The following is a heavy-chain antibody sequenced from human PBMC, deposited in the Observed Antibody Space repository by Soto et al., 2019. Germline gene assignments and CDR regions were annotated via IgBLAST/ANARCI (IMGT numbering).Heavy chain of an antibody. CDR3: AGTYYYDSSGSGPFDY. J-gene: IGHJ4*02. CDR2: INAGNGNT. D-gene: IGHD3-22*01. V-gene: IGHV1-3*01. CDR1: GYTFTSYA. Sequence: ASVKFSCKASGYTFTSYAMHWVRQAPGQRLEWMGWINAGNGNTKYSQKFQGRVTITRDTSASTAYMELSSLRSEDTAVYYCAGTYYYDSSGSGPFDYWGQGTLVTVSS.